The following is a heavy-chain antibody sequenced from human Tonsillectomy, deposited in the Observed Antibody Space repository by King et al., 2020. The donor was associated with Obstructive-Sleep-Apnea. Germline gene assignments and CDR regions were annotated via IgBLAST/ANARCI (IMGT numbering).Heavy chain of an antibody. V-gene: IGHV4-39*07. CDR1: GGSVSNSDYY. J-gene: IGHJ4*02. Sequence: QLQESGPGLVKPSETLSLTCTVSGGSVSNSDYYWGWIRQPPGKGLEWIGYIYYSGSTYDNPSLKSRATISIDTSKNQFSLKLSSVTAADTAVYYCARDSGPWGQGTLVTVSS. CDR2: IYYSGST. D-gene: IGHD3-10*01. CDR3: ARDSGP.